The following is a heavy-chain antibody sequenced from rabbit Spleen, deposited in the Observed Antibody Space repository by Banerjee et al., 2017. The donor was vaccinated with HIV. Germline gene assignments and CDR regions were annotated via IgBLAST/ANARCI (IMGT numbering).Heavy chain of an antibody. J-gene: IGHJ3*01. CDR3: ARGSPTWLDI. CDR2: IYGGSSGST. V-gene: IGHV1S40*01. Sequence: QSLEESGGDLVKPGASLTLTCTASGFSFSSSYYICWVRQAPGKGLECLACIYGGSSGSTWYASWAKGRFTISKTSSTTVTLQMTSLTAADTATYFCARGSPTWLDICGPGTLVTVS. CDR1: GFSFSSSYY.